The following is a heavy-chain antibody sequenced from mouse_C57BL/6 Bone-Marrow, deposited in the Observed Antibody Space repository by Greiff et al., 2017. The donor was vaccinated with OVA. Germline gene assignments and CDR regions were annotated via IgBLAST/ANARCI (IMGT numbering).Heavy chain of an antibody. CDR2: IRSKSNNYAT. CDR1: GFSFNTYA. D-gene: IGHD4-1*01. Sequence: EVKVVESGGGLVQPKGSLKLSCAASGFSFNTYAMNWVRQAPGKGLEWVARIRSKSNNYATYYADSVKDRFTISRDDSESMLYLQMNNLKTEDTAMYYCVRPLGRRYFDVWGTGTTVTVSS. V-gene: IGHV10-1*01. J-gene: IGHJ1*03. CDR3: VRPLGRRYFDV.